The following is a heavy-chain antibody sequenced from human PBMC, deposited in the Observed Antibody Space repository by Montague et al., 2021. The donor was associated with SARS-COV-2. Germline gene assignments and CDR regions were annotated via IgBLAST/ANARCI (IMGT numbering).Heavy chain of an antibody. Sequence: SETLSLTCTVSGGSITNNIDYWAWIRRPPGKGLEWIGSMYYTGXTXYXXXXKXRVTISVVTSKNHFTLKLSSVTAAETAVYYCARLERYFDSSGSPSAFDFWGQGTKVTVSS. CDR2: MYYTGXT. J-gene: IGHJ3*01. D-gene: IGHD3-22*01. CDR3: ARLERYFDSSGSPSAFDF. V-gene: IGHV4-39*02. CDR1: GGSITNNIDY.